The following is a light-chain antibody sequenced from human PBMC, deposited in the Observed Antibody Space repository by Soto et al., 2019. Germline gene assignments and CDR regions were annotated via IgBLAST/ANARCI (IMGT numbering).Light chain of an antibody. CDR1: QSVSSNY. CDR3: QQYGRSPPLI. V-gene: IGKV3-20*01. CDR2: AAS. Sequence: EIVLTQSPGTLSLSPGERATLSYRASQSVSSNYLAWYQHKPGQAPRLLIYAASTRATGIPDRFSGSGSGTDFTLTISRLEPEDFAVYYCQQYGRSPPLIFGGGTKVEIK. J-gene: IGKJ4*01.